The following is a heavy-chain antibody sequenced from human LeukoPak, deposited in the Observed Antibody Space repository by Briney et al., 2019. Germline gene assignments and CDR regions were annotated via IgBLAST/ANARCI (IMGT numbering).Heavy chain of an antibody. Sequence: ASVKVSCKASGYTFTSYDINWVRQATGQGLEWMGWMNPNSGNTGYAQKFQGRVTMTRNTSISTAYMELSSLRSEDMAVYYCARGHCSSTSCYTFGDYWGQGTLVTVSS. CDR3: ARGHCSSTSCYTFGDY. J-gene: IGHJ4*02. CDR1: GYTFTSYD. V-gene: IGHV1-8*01. D-gene: IGHD2-2*02. CDR2: MNPNSGNT.